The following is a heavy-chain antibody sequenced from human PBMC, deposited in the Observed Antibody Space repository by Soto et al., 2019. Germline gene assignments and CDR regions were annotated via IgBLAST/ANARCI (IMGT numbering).Heavy chain of an antibody. Sequence: GGSLRLSCAASGFVFSDFQFNWVRQAPGGGLEWLSSITGTSAFTEYAESIEGRFTISRDNPNKSLFLHMDNLRPEDTAVYYCARENLAFQGAFDLWGQGNLVSVSS. CDR2: ITGTSAFT. J-gene: IGHJ4*02. CDR3: ARENLAFQGAFDL. D-gene: IGHD3-16*01. V-gene: IGHV3-21*01. CDR1: GFVFSDFQ.